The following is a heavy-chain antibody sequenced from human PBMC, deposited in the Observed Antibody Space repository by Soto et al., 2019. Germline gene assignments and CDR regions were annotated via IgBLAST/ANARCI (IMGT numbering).Heavy chain of an antibody. Sequence: QVQLVESGGGVVQPGRSLRLSCAASGFTFSSYAMHWVRQAPGKGLEWVAVISYDGSNKYYADSVKGRFTISRDNSKNTLYLQMNSLRAEDTAVYYCASDGRVRAARPSGWFDPWGQGTLVTVSS. CDR3: ASDGRVRAARPSGWFDP. CDR1: GFTFSSYA. J-gene: IGHJ5*02. V-gene: IGHV3-30-3*01. CDR2: ISYDGSNK. D-gene: IGHD6-6*01.